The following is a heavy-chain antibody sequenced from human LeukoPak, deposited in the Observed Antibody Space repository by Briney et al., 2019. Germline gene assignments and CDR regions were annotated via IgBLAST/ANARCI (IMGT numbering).Heavy chain of an antibody. J-gene: IGHJ4*02. Sequence: GESLKISCKGSGYNFTTYWIGWVRLMPGKGLEWMGNIYPGDSDTRYSPSFQGQFTISADKSISTAYLQWSSLKASDTAIYYCATLRRIAAPPLDYWGQGTLVTVSS. CDR2: IYPGDSDT. CDR3: ATLRRIAAPPLDY. V-gene: IGHV5-51*01. D-gene: IGHD6-13*01. CDR1: GYNFTTYW.